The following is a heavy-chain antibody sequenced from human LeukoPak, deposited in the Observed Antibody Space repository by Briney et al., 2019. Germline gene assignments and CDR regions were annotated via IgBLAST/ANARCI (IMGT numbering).Heavy chain of an antibody. CDR1: GFTFSSYA. J-gene: IGHJ5*02. Sequence: PGGSLRLSCAVSGFTFSSYAMSWVRQAPGKGLEWVSGISGSGGSKYYADSVKGRFSISRDNSKNSLYLQMNSLRAEDTAVYYCARDRLSSTGNWFDPWGQGTLVTVSS. CDR3: ARDRLSSTGNWFDP. CDR2: ISGSGGSK. D-gene: IGHD6-6*01. V-gene: IGHV3-23*01.